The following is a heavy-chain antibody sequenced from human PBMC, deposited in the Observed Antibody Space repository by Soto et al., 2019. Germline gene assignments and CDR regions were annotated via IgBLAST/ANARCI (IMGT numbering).Heavy chain of an antibody. CDR1: GFTFSSYA. V-gene: IGHV3-23*01. CDR3: AKRAIAARLYYYYYGMDV. CDR2: ISGSGGST. J-gene: IGHJ6*02. D-gene: IGHD6-6*01. Sequence: GGSLRLSCAASGFTFSSYAMSWVRQSPGKGLGWVSAISGSGGSTYYADSVKGRFTISRDNSKNTLYLQMNSLRAEDTAVYYCAKRAIAARLYYYYYGMDVWGQGTTVTVSS.